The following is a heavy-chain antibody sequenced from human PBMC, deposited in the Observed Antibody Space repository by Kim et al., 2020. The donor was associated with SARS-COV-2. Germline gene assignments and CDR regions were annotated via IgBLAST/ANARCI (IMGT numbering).Heavy chain of an antibody. J-gene: IGHJ4*02. D-gene: IGHD1-26*01. V-gene: IGHV3-21*01. CDR2: ISSNSDYI. CDR1: EFTFSRYS. CDR3: ARDLSLGRPWGFDY. Sequence: GGSLRLSCVASEFTFSRYSMNWVRQAPGKGLEWVSTISSNSDYIYYADSVEGRFTISRENAKNSLYMQMNSLRADDTAMYYCARDLSLGRPWGFDYWGEGPLVTVSS.